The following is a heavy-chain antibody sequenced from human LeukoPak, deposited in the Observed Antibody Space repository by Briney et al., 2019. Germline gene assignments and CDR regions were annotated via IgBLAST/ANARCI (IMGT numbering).Heavy chain of an antibody. CDR2: ISSSSSTI. Sequence: GGSLRHSCAASGFTFSSYRMTWVRQAPGRGLEWVSYISSSSSTIYYAASVKDRFTIPSDNAKNSLYLQMNSLRAEDTAVYYCARLRRITIFGVSVSTTNAIDIWGEGRMVTISS. CDR1: GFTFSSYR. D-gene: IGHD3-3*01. V-gene: IGHV3-48*01. CDR3: ARLRRITIFGVSVSTTNAIDI. J-gene: IGHJ3*02.